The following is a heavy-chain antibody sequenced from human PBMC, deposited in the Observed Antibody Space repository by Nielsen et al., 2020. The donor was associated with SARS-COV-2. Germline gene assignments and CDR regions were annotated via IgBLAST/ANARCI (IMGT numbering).Heavy chain of an antibody. CDR2: IYYSGST. V-gene: IGHV4-59*08. CDR3: ARRGAYHDTSGYYWDYYFDF. Sequence: WIRQPPGKGLEWIGYIYYSGSTNYNPSLKSRVTISVDTSKNQFSLKLSSVTAADSAVYYCARRGAYHDTSGYYWDYYFDFWGQGTVVTVSS. D-gene: IGHD3-22*01. J-gene: IGHJ4*02.